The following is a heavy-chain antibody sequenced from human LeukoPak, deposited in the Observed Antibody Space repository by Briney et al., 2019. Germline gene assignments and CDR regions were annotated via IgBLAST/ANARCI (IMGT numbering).Heavy chain of an antibody. CDR1: GGAFSGYY. D-gene: IGHD3-10*01. Sequence: AETLCLTCAVYGGAFSGYYWSWIRQPPGKGLEWIGEINHRGSTNYNPSLKSGGTISVDTSKNQLSLKRSSVTAARTAVYYFTRRARPSLSFGHGPRVSFDYWGQGTLVTVSS. CDR2: INHRGST. V-gene: IGHV4-34*01. CDR3: TRRARPSLSFGHGPRVSFDY. J-gene: IGHJ4*02.